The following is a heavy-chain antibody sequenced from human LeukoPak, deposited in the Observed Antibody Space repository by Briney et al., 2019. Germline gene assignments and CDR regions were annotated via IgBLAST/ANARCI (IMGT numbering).Heavy chain of an antibody. D-gene: IGHD1-26*01. CDR1: GFTFSSYS. Sequence: PGGSLRLSCAASGFTFSSYSMNWVRQAPGKGLEWVSSISSSSSTIYYADSVKGRFTISRDNAKNSLYLQMNSLRAEDTAVYYCARAWVGGNFDYWGQGTLVTVSS. CDR2: ISSSSSTI. CDR3: ARAWVGGNFDY. J-gene: IGHJ4*02. V-gene: IGHV3-48*01.